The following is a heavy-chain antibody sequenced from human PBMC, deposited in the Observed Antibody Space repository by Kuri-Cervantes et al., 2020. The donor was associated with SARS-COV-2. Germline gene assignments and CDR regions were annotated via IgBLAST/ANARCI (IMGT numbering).Heavy chain of an antibody. CDR1: ETTFPNYD. D-gene: IGHD2-21*01. Sequence: ASVKVSCKTPETTFPNYDINWVRQATGRGLEWMGMVKTNSGNTLYARIFQGRVTMTRDTSTSTVYMELSSLTSEDTAIYYCYCAPKEGFDSWGQGTLVTVSS. V-gene: IGHV1-8*01. CDR3: YCAPKEGFDS. CDR2: VKTNSGNT. J-gene: IGHJ4*02.